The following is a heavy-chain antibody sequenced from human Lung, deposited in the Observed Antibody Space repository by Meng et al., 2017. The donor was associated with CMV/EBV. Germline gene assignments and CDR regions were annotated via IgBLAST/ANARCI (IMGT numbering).Heavy chain of an antibody. J-gene: IGHJ4*02. V-gene: IGHV1-69*10. CDR1: GGSFSTYT. Sequence: QVQLVQSGAEVKKPGSSGKAACQTSGGSFSTYTFSWVRQAPGQGLEWMGGLIPVLNKTKSAPRFQDRVTFTADETTTTAYMELSSLTFEDTAVYFCARGRGNQPLFDFWGQGTLVTVSS. CDR2: LIPVLNKT. CDR3: ARGRGNQPLFDF. D-gene: IGHD2/OR15-2a*01.